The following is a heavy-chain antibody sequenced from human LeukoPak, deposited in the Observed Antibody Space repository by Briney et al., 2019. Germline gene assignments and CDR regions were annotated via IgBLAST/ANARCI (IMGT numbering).Heavy chain of an antibody. CDR2: IKSKTDGGTT. CDR1: GFTFTNAW. Sequence: GGSLRLSCAASGFTFTNAWMSWVRQAPGKGLEWVGRIKSKTDGGTTDYAAPVKGRFTISRDDSKNTLYLQMNSLKTEDTAVYYCTTGYPSLVRGVTRDYWGQGTLVTVSS. D-gene: IGHD3-10*01. J-gene: IGHJ4*02. CDR3: TTGYPSLVRGVTRDY. V-gene: IGHV3-15*01.